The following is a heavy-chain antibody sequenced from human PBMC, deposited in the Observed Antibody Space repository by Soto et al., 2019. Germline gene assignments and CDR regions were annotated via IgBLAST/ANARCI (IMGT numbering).Heavy chain of an antibody. V-gene: IGHV4-34*01. CDR3: ASRRRRDQIYYYYGMDV. CDR2: INHSGST. D-gene: IGHD2-2*01. CDR1: GGSFSGYY. J-gene: IGHJ6*02. Sequence: PSDTLSLTCAVYGGSFSGYYWSWIRQPPGKGLEWIGEINHSGSTNYNPSLKSRVTISVDTSKNQFSPKLSSVTAADTAVYYCASRRRRDQIYYYYGMDVWGQGTTVTVSS.